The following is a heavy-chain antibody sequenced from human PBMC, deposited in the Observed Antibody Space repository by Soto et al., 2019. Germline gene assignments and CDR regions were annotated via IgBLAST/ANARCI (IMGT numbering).Heavy chain of an antibody. Sequence: GGSLRLSCAASGFTFSTYSMNWVRQAPGKGLGWISSISGSGFKKYYADSVKGRFTISRDNSKSTVYLELNNLSAEDTAVYHCAKNQGVELVPLATVDWFDPWGQGSVVTVSS. CDR2: ISGSGFKK. V-gene: IGHV3-23*01. D-gene: IGHD1-26*01. CDR1: GFTFSTYS. CDR3: AKNQGVELVPLATVDWFDP. J-gene: IGHJ5*02.